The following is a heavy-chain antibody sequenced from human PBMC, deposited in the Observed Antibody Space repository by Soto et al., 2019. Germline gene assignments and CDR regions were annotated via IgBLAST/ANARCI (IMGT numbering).Heavy chain of an antibody. Sequence: QVQLVQSGAEVKKPGASVKVSCKASGYTFTGYYMHWVRQAPGQGLEWMGWINPNSGGTNYAQKFQGWVTMTRDTSISTAYMELSRLRSDDTAVYYCARAPRAVVVAASDFGNLFDPWCQGTLVTVSS. CDR1: GYTFTGYY. V-gene: IGHV1-2*04. D-gene: IGHD2-15*01. CDR2: INPNSGGT. CDR3: ARAPRAVVVAASDFGNLFDP. J-gene: IGHJ5*02.